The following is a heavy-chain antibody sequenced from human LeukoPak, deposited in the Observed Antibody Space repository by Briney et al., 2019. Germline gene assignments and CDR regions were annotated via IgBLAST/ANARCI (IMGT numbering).Heavy chain of an antibody. J-gene: IGHJ4*02. CDR1: GYTFTGYY. V-gene: IGHV1-2*02. D-gene: IGHD3-10*01. CDR3: ARDYYGSGSYYQLGY. Sequence: ASVRVSCKASGYTFTGYYMHWVRQAPGQGVEWMGWINPNSGGTKYAQKFQGRGTMTRDTSKTTVYMELSRLRADDTAVYYCARDYYGSGSYYQLGYWGQGTLVTVSS. CDR2: INPNSGGT.